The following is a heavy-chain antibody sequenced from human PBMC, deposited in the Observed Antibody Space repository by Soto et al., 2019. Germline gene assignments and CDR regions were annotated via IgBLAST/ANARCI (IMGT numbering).Heavy chain of an antibody. CDR1: GFTFISYA. J-gene: IGHJ6*02. D-gene: IGHD3-10*01. V-gene: IGHV3-30-3*01. CDR2: ISFDGGTE. Sequence: QVQLVESGGGVVQPGRSLRLSCAASGFTFISYAMHWVRQAPGKGLEWVAVISFDGGTEYYADSVKGRFTISRDNSKNTVYLQMNSLRSEDTAVYYCARSRHGSGSYTHFYYGLDVWAKGPRSPSP. CDR3: ARSRHGSGSYTHFYYGLDV.